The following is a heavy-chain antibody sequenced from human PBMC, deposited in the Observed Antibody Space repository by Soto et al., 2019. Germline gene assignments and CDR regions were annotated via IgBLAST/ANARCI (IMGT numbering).Heavy chain of an antibody. CDR3: ERIQYYDSSGYLV. V-gene: IGHV3-11*01. CDR1: GFTFSDYY. D-gene: IGHD3-22*01. CDR2: ISTGGSTI. Sequence: QVQLVESGGGLVKPGGSLRLSCAASGFTFSDYYMTWIRQAPGKGLEWVSYISTGGSTIYYADSVRGRFTISRDNAKNSLYLQMNSLRAEDTAVYYCERIQYYDSSGYLVWGQGTLVTVSS. J-gene: IGHJ4*02.